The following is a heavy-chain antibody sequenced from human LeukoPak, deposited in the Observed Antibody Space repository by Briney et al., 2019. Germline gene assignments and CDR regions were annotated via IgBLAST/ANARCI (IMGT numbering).Heavy chain of an antibody. V-gene: IGHV4-59*08. Sequence: SETLSLTCTVSGGPISNYYWSWIRQPPGKGLECIGYIYYSGSTNYNPSLKSRVTISVDTSKNQFSLKLSSVTATDTAVYYCARHGGYSGPYLHWGQGTLVTVSS. J-gene: IGHJ1*01. CDR3: ARHGGYSGPYLH. D-gene: IGHD6-13*01. CDR2: IYYSGST. CDR1: GGPISNYY.